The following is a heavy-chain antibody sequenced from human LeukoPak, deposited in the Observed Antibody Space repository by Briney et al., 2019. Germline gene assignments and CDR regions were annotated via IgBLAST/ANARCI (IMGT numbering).Heavy chain of an antibody. CDR3: TRAVTTSDGY. V-gene: IGHV3-7*01. J-gene: IGHJ4*02. D-gene: IGHD4-17*01. Sequence: GGSLRLSCAGSGFTVSTYWMTWVRQAPGKGLEWVASIKQDGSETYYVDSVKGRFTISRDNAKNSLYLQMNSLRAEDTAVYYCTRAVTTSDGYWGQGTLVTVSS. CDR1: GFTVSTYW. CDR2: IKQDGSET.